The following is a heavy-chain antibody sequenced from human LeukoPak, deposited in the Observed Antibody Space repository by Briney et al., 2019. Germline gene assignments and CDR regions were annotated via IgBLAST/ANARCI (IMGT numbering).Heavy chain of an antibody. CDR2: LNPDGSTT. V-gene: IGHV3-74*01. J-gene: IGHJ4*02. Sequence: PGGSLRLSCAASGFTFSNYWMHWVRQAPGKGLVWVSRLNPDGSTTSYADSVKGRFTISRDNAKNTLYLQMNSLRAEDTAVYYCARGRDYDFWSGYYSTFDYWGQGTLVTVSS. D-gene: IGHD3-3*01. CDR3: ARGRDYDFWSGYYSTFDY. CDR1: GFTFSNYW.